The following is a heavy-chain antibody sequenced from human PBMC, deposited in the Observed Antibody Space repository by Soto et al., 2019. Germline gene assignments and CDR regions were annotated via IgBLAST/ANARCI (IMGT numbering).Heavy chain of an antibody. J-gene: IGHJ4*02. CDR1: GGAISIYA. CDR3: ASPLLITGTTCFYCFDY. Sequence: SVKVSWKASGGAISIYAISWVRQAPGQGLEWMGGIIPIFGTANYAQKFQGRVTITADESTSTAYMELSSLRSEDTAVYYCASPLLITGTTCFYCFDYWGQGTLVTVSS. D-gene: IGHD1-7*01. CDR2: IIPIFGTA. V-gene: IGHV1-69*13.